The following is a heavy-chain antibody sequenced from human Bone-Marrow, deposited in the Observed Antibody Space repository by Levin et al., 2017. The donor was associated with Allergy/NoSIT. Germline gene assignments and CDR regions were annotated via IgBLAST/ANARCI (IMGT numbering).Heavy chain of an antibody. V-gene: IGHV3-11*01. J-gene: IGHJ4*02. D-gene: IGHD6-19*01. CDR2: ISSSGSIT. Sequence: GESLKISCAASGFTFSDYYMSYIRQAPGKGLEWISYISSSGSITYYADSVKGRFTISRDNAKNSLYLQMNSLRAEDTAVYYCARVSLGFSSAVDYWGQGTLVPVSS. CDR1: GFTFSDYY. CDR3: ARVSLGFSSAVDY.